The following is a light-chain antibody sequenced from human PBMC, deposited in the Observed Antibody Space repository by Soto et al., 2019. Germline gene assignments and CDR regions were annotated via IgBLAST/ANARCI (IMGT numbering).Light chain of an antibody. Sequence: DIQMTQSPPSLSASVGDRVTITCRASQSIGNYLNWYQQIPGKAPKLLIYAASSLQSGVPSRFSGSGSGTDFTLTISSLQSEDYATYYCQQSFNTPYSFGQGTRLEIK. CDR3: QQSFNTPYS. CDR2: AAS. CDR1: QSIGNY. V-gene: IGKV1-39*01. J-gene: IGKJ2*03.